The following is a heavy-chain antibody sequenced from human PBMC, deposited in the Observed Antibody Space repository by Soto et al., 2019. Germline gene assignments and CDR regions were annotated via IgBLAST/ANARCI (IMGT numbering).Heavy chain of an antibody. D-gene: IGHD2-2*01. V-gene: IGHV3-11*01. CDR1: VFTFSDYY. J-gene: IGHJ4*02. CDR2: ISYSGSSI. CDR3: ARDSTYGDY. Sequence: GGSLRLSCSASVFTFSDYYMSWIRQAPGKGLEWVSYISYSGSSIYYADSVKGRLTISRDNAKNSLYLQMNSLRAEDTAVYYCARDSTYGDYWGQGNLVTGSS.